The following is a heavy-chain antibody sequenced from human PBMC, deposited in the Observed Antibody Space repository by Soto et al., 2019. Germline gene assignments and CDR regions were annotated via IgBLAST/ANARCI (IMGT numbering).Heavy chain of an antibody. CDR2: IKQVGSEK. CDR1: GFIFSSYW. J-gene: IGHJ3*02. V-gene: IGHV3-7*01. Sequence: GGSLRLSCAASGFIFSSYWMSWVRQAPGKGLEWVANIKQVGSEKYYVDSVKGRFTSSRDNAKNSMYLQMNSLRAEDTAVYYCARAESGGNIKGAFDIWGQGTMVTVSS. CDR3: ARAESGGNIKGAFDI. D-gene: IGHD2-15*01.